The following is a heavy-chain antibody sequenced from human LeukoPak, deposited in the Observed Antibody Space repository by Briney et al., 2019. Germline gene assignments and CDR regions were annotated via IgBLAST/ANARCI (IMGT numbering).Heavy chain of an antibody. CDR3: TRPYYYDSSGSPDY. J-gene: IGHJ4*02. CDR2: IYHSGST. V-gene: IGHV4-38-2*02. D-gene: IGHD3-22*01. CDR1: GYSISSGYY. Sequence: SETLSLTCTVSGYSISSGYYWGWIRQPPGKGLEWIGNIYHSGSTYYNPSLKSRVTISVDTSKNPFSLKLSSVTAADTAVYYCTRPYYYDSSGSPDYWGQGTLVTVSS.